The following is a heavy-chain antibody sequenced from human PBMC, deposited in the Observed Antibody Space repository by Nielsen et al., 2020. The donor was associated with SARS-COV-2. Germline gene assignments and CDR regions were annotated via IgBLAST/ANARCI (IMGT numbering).Heavy chain of an antibody. J-gene: IGHJ3*02. CDR2: IYYSGST. CDR3: ARGLVQYCSGGSCYFMGSYAFDI. D-gene: IGHD2-15*01. V-gene: IGHV4-31*03. CDR1: GGSISSGGYY. Sequence: SETLSLTCTVSGGSISSGGYYWSWIRQHPGKGLEWIGYIYYSGSTYYNPSLKSRVTISVDTSKNQFSLKLSSVTAADTAVYYCARGLVQYCSGGSCYFMGSYAFDIWGQGTMVTVSS.